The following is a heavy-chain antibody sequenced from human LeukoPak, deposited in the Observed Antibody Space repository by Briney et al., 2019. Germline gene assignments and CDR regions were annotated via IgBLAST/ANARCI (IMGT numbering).Heavy chain of an antibody. D-gene: IGHD3-10*01. CDR1: GFTFSSYG. V-gene: IGHV3-33*06. CDR3: AKDHYGSGSYIDY. Sequence: PGRSLRLSCAASGFTFSSYGMHWVRQAPGKGLEWVAVIWYDGSNKYYADSVKGRFTISRDNSKNTLYLQMNSLRAEDTAVYYCAKDHYGSGSYIDYWGQRTLVTVSS. CDR2: IWYDGSNK. J-gene: IGHJ4*02.